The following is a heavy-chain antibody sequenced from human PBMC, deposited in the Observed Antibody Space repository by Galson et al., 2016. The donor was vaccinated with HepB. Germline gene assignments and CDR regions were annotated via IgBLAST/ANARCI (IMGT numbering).Heavy chain of an antibody. CDR3: TTDLGYGYDWGSYHYLFDH. D-gene: IGHD3-16*02. CDR1: GFIFTNAW. CDR2: IKSKTDGGTT. J-gene: IGHJ4*02. Sequence: SLRLSCAGSGFIFTNAWMSWVRQAPGKGLDWVGRIKSKTDGGTTDYAAPVKPRFTISRDDSKNTRNLQMNSLKTEDTAVYYCTTDLGYGYDWGSYHYLFDHWGQGTLVTVSS. V-gene: IGHV3-15*07.